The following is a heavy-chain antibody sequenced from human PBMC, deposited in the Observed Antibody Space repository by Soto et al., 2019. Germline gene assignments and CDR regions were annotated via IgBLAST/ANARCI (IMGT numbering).Heavy chain of an antibody. CDR2: INAGNGNT. J-gene: IGHJ3*02. Sequence: GASVKVSCKASGYAFTSYAMHWVRQAPGQRLEWMGWINAGNGNTKYSQKFQGRVTITRDTSASTAYMELSSLRSEDTAVYYCARAGYCSSTSCSDAFDIWGQGKMVTVSS. CDR1: GYAFTSYA. D-gene: IGHD2-2*01. CDR3: ARAGYCSSTSCSDAFDI. V-gene: IGHV1-3*01.